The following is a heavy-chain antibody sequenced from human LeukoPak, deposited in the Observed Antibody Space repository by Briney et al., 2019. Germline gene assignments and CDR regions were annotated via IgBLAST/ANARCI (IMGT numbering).Heavy chain of an antibody. D-gene: IGHD6-13*01. V-gene: IGHV3-53*01. CDR2: IYSGGST. CDR3: ARMYSSSWSVDY. J-gene: IGHJ4*02. CDR1: GFTVRSNY. Sequence: PGWSLRLSCAASGFTVRSNYMSWVRQAPGKGLEWVSVIYSGGSTYYADSVKGRFTISRDNSKNTLYLQMNSLRAEDTAVYYCARMYSSSWSVDYWGQGTLVTVSS.